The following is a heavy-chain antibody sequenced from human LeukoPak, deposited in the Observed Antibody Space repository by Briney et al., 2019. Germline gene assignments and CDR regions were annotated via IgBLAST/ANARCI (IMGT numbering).Heavy chain of an antibody. V-gene: IGHV3-48*04. J-gene: IGHJ4*02. D-gene: IGHD1-26*01. CDR2: ISSSSSSTI. CDR1: GFTFSSYS. Sequence: SGGSLRLSCAASGFTFSSYSMNWVRQAPGKGLEWVSYISSSSSSTIYYADSVKGRFTISRDNAKNSLYLQMNSLRAEDTAVYYCATQGGWELLFGQSEIDYWGQGTLVTVSS. CDR3: ATQGGWELLFGQSEIDY.